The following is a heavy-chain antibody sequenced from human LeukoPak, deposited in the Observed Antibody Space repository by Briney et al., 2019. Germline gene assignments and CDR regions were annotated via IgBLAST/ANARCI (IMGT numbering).Heavy chain of an antibody. Sequence: ASVTVSCKASGYTFTGYYMHWVRQAPGQGLEWMGWINPNSGGTNYAQKFQGRVTMTRDTSISTAYMELSRLRSDDTAVYYCARTIAAAGTFDPWGQGTLVTVSS. V-gene: IGHV1-2*02. J-gene: IGHJ5*02. D-gene: IGHD6-13*01. CDR2: INPNSGGT. CDR3: ARTIAAAGTFDP. CDR1: GYTFTGYY.